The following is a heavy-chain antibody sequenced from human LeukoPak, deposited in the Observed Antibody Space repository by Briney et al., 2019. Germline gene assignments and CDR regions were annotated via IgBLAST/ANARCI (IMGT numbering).Heavy chain of an antibody. CDR1: GFTFSSYS. Sequence: GGSLRLSCAASGFTFSSYSMNWVRQAPGKGLEWVAFIRYDGSNKYYADSVKGRFTISRDNSKNTLYLQMGSLRAEDTAVYYCARGQWYFDYWGQGTLVTVSS. V-gene: IGHV3-30*02. CDR3: ARGQWYFDY. CDR2: IRYDGSNK. J-gene: IGHJ4*02. D-gene: IGHD6-19*01.